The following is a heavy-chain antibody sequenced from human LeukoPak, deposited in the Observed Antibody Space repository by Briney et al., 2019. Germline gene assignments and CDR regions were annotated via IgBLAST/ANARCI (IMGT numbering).Heavy chain of an antibody. CDR1: GGSFSGYY. Sequence: SETLSLTCAVYGGSFSGYYWSWIRQPPGKGLEWIGYIYYSGSTNYNPSLKSRVTISVDTSKNQFSLKLSSVTAADTAVYYCARVNSGYDWAYYYYYGMDVWGQGTTVTVSS. J-gene: IGHJ6*02. CDR3: ARVNSGYDWAYYYYYGMDV. D-gene: IGHD5-12*01. V-gene: IGHV4-59*08. CDR2: IYYSGST.